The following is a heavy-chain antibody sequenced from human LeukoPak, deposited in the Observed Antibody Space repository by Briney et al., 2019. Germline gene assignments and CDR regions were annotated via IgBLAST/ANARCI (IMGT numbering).Heavy chain of an antibody. CDR2: ISAYNGNT. CDR3: ARVITIFGVVTRDLDY. CDR1: GYTFTSYG. V-gene: IGHV1-18*01. Sequence: ASVKVSCKASGYTFTSYGISWVRQAPGQGLEWMGWISAYNGNTNYAQKLQGRVTMTTDTSTSTAYMELRSLRSDDTAVYYCARVITIFGVVTRDLDYWGQGTLVTVSS. J-gene: IGHJ4*02. D-gene: IGHD3-3*01.